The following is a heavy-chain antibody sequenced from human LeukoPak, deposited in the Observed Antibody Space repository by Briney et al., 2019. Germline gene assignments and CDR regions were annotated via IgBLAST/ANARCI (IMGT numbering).Heavy chain of an antibody. CDR3: AREGTGSYMDV. D-gene: IGHD3-10*01. V-gene: IGHV3-74*01. CDR1: GFTFSSYW. CDR2: IRTDGTIT. J-gene: IGHJ6*03. Sequence: SGGSLRLSCAASGFTFSSYWMHWDRQAPGKGLVWVSRIRTDGTITTYADSVKGRFSISRDNAKNTLYLQVNSLRVEDTAVYYCAREGTGSYMDVWGKGTTVTVSS.